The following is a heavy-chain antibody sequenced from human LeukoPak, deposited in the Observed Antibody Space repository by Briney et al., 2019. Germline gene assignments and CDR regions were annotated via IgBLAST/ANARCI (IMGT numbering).Heavy chain of an antibody. CDR1: GFTLSENN. Sequence: GGSLRLSCAASGFTLSENNVHWVRQAPGKGLEWVALISNDGNSKDYADSVKGRFTISRDNSKNTLYLQMNSLRAEDTAVYYCAITSSRSYVDYFDYWGQGTLVTVSS. J-gene: IGHJ4*02. CDR3: AITSSRSYVDYFDY. V-gene: IGHV3-30-3*01. D-gene: IGHD1-26*01. CDR2: ISNDGNSK.